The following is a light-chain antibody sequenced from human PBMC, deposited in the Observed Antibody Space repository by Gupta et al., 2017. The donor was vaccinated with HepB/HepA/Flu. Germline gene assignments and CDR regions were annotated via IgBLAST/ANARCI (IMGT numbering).Light chain of an antibody. CDR1: SSNLGSNT. J-gene: IGLJ2*01. V-gene: IGLV1-44*01. CDR2: SNN. CDR3: AAWDDSLNGVV. Sequence: QSVLTQPPSASGTPGQRVTISCSGSSSNLGSNTVNWYQQLPGTAPKLRIYSNNQRPSGVPDRFSGSKSGTSASLAISGLQSEDEADYYCAAWDDSLNGVVFGGGTKLTVL.